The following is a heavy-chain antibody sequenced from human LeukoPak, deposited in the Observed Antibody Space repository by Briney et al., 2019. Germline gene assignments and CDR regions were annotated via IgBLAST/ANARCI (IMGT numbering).Heavy chain of an antibody. CDR3: ARGGLRRAFDY. J-gene: IGHJ4*02. CDR1: GGSFSGYY. V-gene: IGHV4-34*01. D-gene: IGHD5-12*01. Sequence: PSETLSLTCAVYGGSFSGYYWSWIRQPPGKGLEWIEEINHSGSTNYNPSLKSRVTISVDTSKNQFSLKLSSVTAADTAVYYCARGGLRRAFDYWGQGTLVTVSS. CDR2: INHSGST.